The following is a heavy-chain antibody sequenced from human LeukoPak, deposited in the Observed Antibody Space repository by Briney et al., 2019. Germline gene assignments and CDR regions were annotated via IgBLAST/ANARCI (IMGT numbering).Heavy chain of an antibody. D-gene: IGHD6-6*01. CDR2: TRNKANSYTT. J-gene: IGHJ4*02. CDR1: GFTFIDHY. V-gene: IGHV3-72*01. CDR3: ARVARHYSKGYFDY. Sequence: VGSLSHSLAASGFTFIDHYLHWVRQAPGKGLEWVGRTRNKANSYTTEYAASVKGRLTISRDDSRNSLYLQMNSLKTEDTAVYYCARVARHYSKGYFDYWGPVVLVTVSS.